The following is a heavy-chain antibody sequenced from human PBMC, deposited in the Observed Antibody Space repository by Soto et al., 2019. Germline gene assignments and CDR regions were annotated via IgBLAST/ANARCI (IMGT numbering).Heavy chain of an antibody. CDR1: GGSISSGDYY. D-gene: IGHD6-13*01. J-gene: IGHJ4*02. CDR3: ARGSSSSWSGEIDY. CDR2: IYYSGST. V-gene: IGHV4-30-4*01. Sequence: QVQLQESGPGLVKPSQTLSLTCTVSGGSISSGDYYWSWIRQPPGKGLEWIGYIYYSGSTYYNPSLTSRVTISVDTSKNQCSLKLSSVTAADTAVYYCARGSSSSWSGEIDYWGQGTLVTVSS.